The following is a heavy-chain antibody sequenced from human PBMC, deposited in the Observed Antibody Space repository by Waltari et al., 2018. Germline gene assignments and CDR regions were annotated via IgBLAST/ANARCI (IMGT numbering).Heavy chain of an antibody. J-gene: IGHJ6*03. CDR2: INHSGST. V-gene: IGHV4-34*01. Sequence: QVQLQQWGAGLLKPSETLSLTCAVYGGSFSGYYWRWIRQPPGKGLEWIGEINHSGSTNYNPSLKSRVTISVDTSKNQFSLKLSSVTAADTAVYYCARVLIAGTYYYYYMDVWGKGTTVTISS. D-gene: IGHD6-13*01. CDR3: ARVLIAGTYYYYYMDV. CDR1: GGSFSGYY.